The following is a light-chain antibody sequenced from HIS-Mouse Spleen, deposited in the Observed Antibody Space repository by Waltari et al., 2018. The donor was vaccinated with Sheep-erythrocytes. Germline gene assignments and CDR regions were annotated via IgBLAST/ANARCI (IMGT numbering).Light chain of an antibody. V-gene: IGKV1-39*01. J-gene: IGKJ2*01. Sequence: DIQMTQSPSSLSASVGDRVTTTCRASQSISSDLNWYQQKPGKAPKPLIYAESSLQSGVPSRFSGGGSGTDFTLTVSSLQPEDFATYYCQQSYSTPRYTFGQGTKLEIK. CDR1: QSISSD. CDR2: AES. CDR3: QQSYSTPRYT.